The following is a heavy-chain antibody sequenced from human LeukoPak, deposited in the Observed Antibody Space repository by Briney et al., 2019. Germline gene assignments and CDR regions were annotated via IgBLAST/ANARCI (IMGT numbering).Heavy chain of an antibody. CDR2: INHSGST. D-gene: IGHD2-2*02. CDR1: GGSFSGYY. CDR3: ARGREVVPDGIGGYFFDY. Sequence: SETLSLTCAVYGGSFSGYYLSWIRQPPGKGLEWMGEINHSGSTNYNPSLKGRVTISVDTSTSQFSLKLSSVTAAATAVYYCARGREVVPDGIGGYFFDYWGQGTLVTVSS. J-gene: IGHJ4*02. V-gene: IGHV4-34*01.